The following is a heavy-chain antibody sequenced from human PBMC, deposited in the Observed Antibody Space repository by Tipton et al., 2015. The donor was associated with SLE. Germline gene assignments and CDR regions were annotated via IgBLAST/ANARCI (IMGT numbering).Heavy chain of an antibody. CDR3: ARGIPDGRRYYYYYMDV. CDR2: VYSSGFS. D-gene: IGHD1-26*01. J-gene: IGHJ6*03. Sequence: LRLSCTVSGDSINGYYWTWIRQPPGKGLEWVGYVYSSGFSDYNPSLGSRVTISLDTSKNQFSLRLSSVTAADTAVYYCARGIPDGRRYYYYYMDVWGKGTTVTVS. V-gene: IGHV4-59*12. CDR1: GDSINGYY.